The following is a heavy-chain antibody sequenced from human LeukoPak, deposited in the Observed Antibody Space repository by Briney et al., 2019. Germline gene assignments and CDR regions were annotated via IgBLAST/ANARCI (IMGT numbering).Heavy chain of an antibody. D-gene: IGHD6-13*01. CDR3: ARHSGIATTGFRFDP. Sequence: PSETLSLTCTVSGGSISSYYWSWIRQPPGKGREWIGYIYYNGSTNYNPSLKSRVTISVDTSKNQFSLKLSSVTAADTAVYYCARHSGIATTGFRFDPWGQGTLVTVSS. J-gene: IGHJ5*02. CDR1: GGSISSYY. V-gene: IGHV4-59*08. CDR2: IYYNGST.